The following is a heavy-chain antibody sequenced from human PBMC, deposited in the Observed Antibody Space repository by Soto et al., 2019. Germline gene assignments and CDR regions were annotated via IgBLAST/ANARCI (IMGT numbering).Heavy chain of an antibody. J-gene: IGHJ4*02. D-gene: IGHD5-12*01. CDR1: GGSVSSGSYY. V-gene: IGHV4-61*01. Sequence: PSETLSLTCTVSGGSVSSGSYYWSWIRQPPGKGLEWIGYIYYSGSTNYNPSPKSRVTISVDTSKNQFSLKLSSVTAADTAVYYCARGGDGYKNSNDYWGQGTLVTVSS. CDR2: IYYSGST. CDR3: ARGGDGYKNSNDY.